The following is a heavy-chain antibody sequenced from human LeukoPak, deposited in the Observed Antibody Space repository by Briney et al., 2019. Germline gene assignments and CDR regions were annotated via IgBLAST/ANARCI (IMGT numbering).Heavy chain of an antibody. V-gene: IGHV3-23*01. CDR3: AKIPYSSGWVQNWFDP. D-gene: IGHD6-19*01. J-gene: IGHJ5*02. Sequence: GGSLRLSCAASGFTFGTYAMSWVCQAPGKGLEWISAISGSGGSTYYADSVKGRFTISRDNSKNTLYLQMNSLRAEDTAVYYCAKIPYSSGWVQNWFDPWGQGTLVTVSS. CDR2: ISGSGGST. CDR1: GFTFGTYA.